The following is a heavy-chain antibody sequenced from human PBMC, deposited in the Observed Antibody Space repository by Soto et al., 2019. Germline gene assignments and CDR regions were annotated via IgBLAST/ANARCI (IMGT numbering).Heavy chain of an antibody. Sequence: GGSLRLSCAASGFTFSSYAMSWVRQAPGKGLEWVSAISGSGGSTYYADSVKGRFTISRDNSKNTLYLQMNSLRAEDTAVYYCAKAIVVVPAARWPHFDYWGQGTLVTVSS. D-gene: IGHD2-2*01. CDR2: ISGSGGST. V-gene: IGHV3-23*01. CDR3: AKAIVVVPAARWPHFDY. J-gene: IGHJ4*02. CDR1: GFTFSSYA.